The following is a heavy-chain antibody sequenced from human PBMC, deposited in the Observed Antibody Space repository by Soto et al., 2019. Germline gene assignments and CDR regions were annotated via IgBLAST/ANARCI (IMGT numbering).Heavy chain of an antibody. CDR1: GGSFSGYY. V-gene: IGHV4-34*01. CDR2: INHSGST. J-gene: IGHJ4*02. Sequence: SETLSLTCAVYGGSFSGYYWSWIRQPPGKGLEWIGEINHSGSTNYNPSLKSRVTISVDTSKNQFSRKLSSVTAADTAVYYCARGTRRLPSPYFDYWGQGTLVTVSS. CDR3: ARGTRRLPSPYFDY.